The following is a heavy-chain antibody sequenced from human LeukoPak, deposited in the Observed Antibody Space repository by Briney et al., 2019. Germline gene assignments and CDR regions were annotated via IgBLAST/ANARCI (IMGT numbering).Heavy chain of an antibody. D-gene: IGHD1-26*01. CDR3: ARRVGATTFNY. V-gene: IGHV4-61*05. CDR1: GGYITSSSYY. Sequence: SETLSLTCTVSGGYITSSSYYWGWIRQPPGKGLEWIGYIYYSGSTNYNPSLKSRVTISVDTSKNQFSLKLSSVTAADTAVYYCARRVGATTFNYWGQGTLVTVSS. J-gene: IGHJ4*02. CDR2: IYYSGST.